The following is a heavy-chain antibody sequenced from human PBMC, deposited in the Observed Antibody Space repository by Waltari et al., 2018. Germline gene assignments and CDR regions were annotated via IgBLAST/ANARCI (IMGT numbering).Heavy chain of an antibody. CDR3: AKGGAYKWNHCDY. CDR1: GYTFISYY. Sequence: QVQVVQSGAEVHKPGASVKVSCKTSGYTFISYYIHWVRQAPGQGLEYMGWINPNTGDTNYAQKVQGRVTMTRDMSVSTVYMELIRLKSDDTAVYYCAKGGAYKWNHCDYWGQGTLVAVSS. D-gene: IGHD1-1*01. CDR2: INPNTGDT. V-gene: IGHV1-2*02. J-gene: IGHJ4*02.